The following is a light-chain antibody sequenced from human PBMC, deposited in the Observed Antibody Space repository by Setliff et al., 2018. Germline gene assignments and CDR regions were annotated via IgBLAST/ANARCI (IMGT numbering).Light chain of an antibody. CDR1: SSDVGGYNY. CDR2: EVS. Sequence: QSALTQPASVSGSPGQSITISCTGTSSDVGGYNYVSWYQQHPGKAPKLMIYEVSNRPSGVSNRFSGSKSGNTASLTISGLQAEDEADYYCSSYTSSRTYPFGTGTKVTVL. V-gene: IGLV2-14*01. J-gene: IGLJ1*01. CDR3: SSYTSSRTYP.